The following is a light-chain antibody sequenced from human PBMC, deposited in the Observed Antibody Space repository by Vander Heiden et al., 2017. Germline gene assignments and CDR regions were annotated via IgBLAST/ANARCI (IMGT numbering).Light chain of an antibody. CDR1: QSINSW. V-gene: IGKV1-5*03. Sequence: DVQMILPPSSLSASGGATVTIASRASQSINSWLAWYQQKPGKAPNILIYTASSRQSGVPSRFSGSGSGTECTLTISSLQPEDLATYYCHHYENYPLTFGGGTKVEIK. CDR3: HHYENYPLT. CDR2: TAS. J-gene: IGKJ4*01.